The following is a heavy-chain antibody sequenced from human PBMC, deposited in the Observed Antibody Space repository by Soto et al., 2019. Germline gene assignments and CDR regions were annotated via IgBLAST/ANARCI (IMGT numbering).Heavy chain of an antibody. CDR1: GLTVSSNY. D-gene: IGHD5-18*01. CDR3: ARDQLLMSYGSLYYYYGMDV. Sequence: QPGGSLRLSCAASGLTVSSNYMSWVRQAPGKGLEWVANIKQDGSEKYYVDSVKGRFTISRDNAKNSLYLQMNSLRAEDTAVYYCARDQLLMSYGSLYYYYGMDVWGQGTTVTVSS. V-gene: IGHV3-7*03. J-gene: IGHJ6*02. CDR2: IKQDGSEK.